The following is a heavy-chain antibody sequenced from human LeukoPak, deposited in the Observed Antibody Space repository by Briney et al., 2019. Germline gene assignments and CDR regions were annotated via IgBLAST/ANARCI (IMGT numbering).Heavy chain of an antibody. V-gene: IGHV3-21*01. CDR3: ARDARIAAEAPHDY. CDR2: ISSSSSYI. D-gene: IGHD6-13*01. CDR1: GFTFSSYS. J-gene: IGHJ4*02. Sequence: GGSLRLSCAASGFTFSSYSMNWVRQAPGKGLEWVSSISSSSSYIYYADSVKGRFTISRDNAKNSLYLQMNSLRAEDTAVYYCARDARIAAEAPHDYWGQGTLVTVSS.